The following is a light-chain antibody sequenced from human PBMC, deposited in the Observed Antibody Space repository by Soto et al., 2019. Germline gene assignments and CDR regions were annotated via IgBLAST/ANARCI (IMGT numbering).Light chain of an antibody. J-gene: IGLJ1*01. CDR2: EVS. CDR3: SSYTSSSTRV. Sequence: QSALTQPASVSGSPGQSITISCTGKSRDIGAYDYVSWYQQHPDKAPKLMIYEVSNRPSGVSNRFSGSKSVNTATLTISGLQADDEADYYCSSYTSSSTRVFGTGTKVTVL. V-gene: IGLV2-14*03. CDR1: SRDIGAYDY.